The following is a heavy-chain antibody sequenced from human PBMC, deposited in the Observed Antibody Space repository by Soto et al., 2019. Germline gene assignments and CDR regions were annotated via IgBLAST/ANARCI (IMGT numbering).Heavy chain of an antibody. J-gene: IGHJ4*02. D-gene: IGHD3-9*01. CDR1: GFTFSSYG. Sequence: QVQLVESGGGVVQPGRSLRLSCAASGFTFSSYGMHWVRQAPGKGLEWVAVISYDGSNKYYADSVKGRFTISRDNSKNTLYLQMSSLRAEDTAVYYCAKGEVRYFDWLGYWGQGTLVTVSS. CDR2: ISYDGSNK. V-gene: IGHV3-30*18. CDR3: AKGEVRYFDWLGY.